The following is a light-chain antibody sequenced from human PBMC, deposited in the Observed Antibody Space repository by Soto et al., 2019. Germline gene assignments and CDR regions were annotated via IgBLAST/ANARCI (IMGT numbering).Light chain of an antibody. J-gene: IGKJ4*02. CDR1: QGVTSNY. CDR2: GAS. Sequence: ALMQCPGTLPLCPGVRANLSLRASQGVTSNYLAWYQQKPGQAPRLLIYGASSRATGIPDRFSGSGSGTEFSLTISRLEPEDFAVYYCHQYGISPFGGGTKVDIK. V-gene: IGKV3-20*01. CDR3: HQYGISP.